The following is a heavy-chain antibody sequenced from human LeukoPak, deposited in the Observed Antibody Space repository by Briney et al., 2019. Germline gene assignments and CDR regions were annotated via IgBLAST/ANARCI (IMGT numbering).Heavy chain of an antibody. Sequence: GGSLRLSCVASGFTFSDHWMSWVRQAPGKGLEWVGRSRDKAHSYTTEYATSVKCRVTISRDDSKNSVYLQMNSLKPEDTAVYYCGRSYCDGVNCPTYNAFDIWGQGTVVTVSS. D-gene: IGHD2-21*01. CDR3: GRSYCDGVNCPTYNAFDI. CDR1: GFTFSDHW. J-gene: IGHJ3*02. CDR2: SRDKAHSYTT. V-gene: IGHV3-72*01.